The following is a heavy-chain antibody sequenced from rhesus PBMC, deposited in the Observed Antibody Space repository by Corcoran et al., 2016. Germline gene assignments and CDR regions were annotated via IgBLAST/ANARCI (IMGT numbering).Heavy chain of an antibody. Sequence: QVQLQESGPGLVKPSETLSLTCAVSGYSISGYYWSWIRQAPGKGLELIGYIPYSGSTSYNQSLNSLVTISRDTSKHQFSLKLSSVTAADTVVYYCARDSTVAGGFDYWGQGVLVTVSS. V-gene: IGHV4-122*02. CDR2: IPYSGST. J-gene: IGHJ4*01. D-gene: IGHD4-29*01. CDR1: GYSISGYY. CDR3: ARDSTVAGGFDY.